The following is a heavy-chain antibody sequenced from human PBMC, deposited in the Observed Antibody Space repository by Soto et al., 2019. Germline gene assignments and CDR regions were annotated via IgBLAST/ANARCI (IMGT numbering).Heavy chain of an antibody. V-gene: IGHV3-53*01. CDR3: PRGGGGWDS. CDR2: MYTGGRT. Sequence: EVHVVESGGGLIQPGGSLRLSCVPSGFTVTGEQMNWVRQAPGKGLEWVSTMYTGGRTFYADSVRGRFTISRDETKNILYLHMDSLRVEDTAVYYCPRGGGGWDSWGQGSLVTVSS. CDR1: GFTVTGEQ. J-gene: IGHJ4*02. D-gene: IGHD6-19*01.